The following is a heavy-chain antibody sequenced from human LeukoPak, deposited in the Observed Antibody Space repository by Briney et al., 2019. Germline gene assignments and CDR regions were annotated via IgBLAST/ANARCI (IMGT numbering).Heavy chain of an antibody. Sequence: GESLKISCNGSGYXFTSYWICWVRQMPGKGLEWMGIIYPGDSDTRYSPSFQGQVTISADKSIGTAYLQWSSLKASDTAMYYCARRLGYDILTGNFDYWGQGTLVTVSS. D-gene: IGHD3-9*01. CDR1: GYXFTSYW. V-gene: IGHV5-51*01. J-gene: IGHJ4*02. CDR3: ARRLGYDILTGNFDY. CDR2: IYPGDSDT.